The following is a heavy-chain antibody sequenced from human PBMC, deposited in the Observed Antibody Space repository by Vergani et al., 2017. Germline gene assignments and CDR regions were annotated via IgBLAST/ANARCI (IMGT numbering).Heavy chain of an antibody. Sequence: QVQLVESGGGVVQRGGSLRLSCATSGFTLSNYDMQWIRQGPGKGLEFVAFIQFDGSNQYYADSVKGRFTLSRDFSKHTLYLQMNSLRTDDTATYYCAKHFRGWGIDYWCQGAQVIVSS. V-gene: IGHV3-30*02. D-gene: IGHD3-16*01. CDR3: AKHFRGWGIDY. J-gene: IGHJ4*02. CDR1: GFTLSNYD. CDR2: IQFDGSNQ.